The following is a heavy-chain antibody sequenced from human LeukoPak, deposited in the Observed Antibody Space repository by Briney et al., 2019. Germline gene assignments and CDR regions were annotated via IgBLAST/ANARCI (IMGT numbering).Heavy chain of an antibody. V-gene: IGHV3-21*01. CDR2: ISSSSYI. D-gene: IGHD3-22*01. CDR1: GFTFSSYS. Sequence: GGSLRLSCAASGFTFSSYSMNWVRQTPGKGLEWVSSISSSSYIYYADSVKGRFTISRDNAKNSLYLQMNSLRAEDTAVYYCARDPRYDSSGYDIDYWGQGTLVTVSS. J-gene: IGHJ4*02. CDR3: ARDPRYDSSGYDIDY.